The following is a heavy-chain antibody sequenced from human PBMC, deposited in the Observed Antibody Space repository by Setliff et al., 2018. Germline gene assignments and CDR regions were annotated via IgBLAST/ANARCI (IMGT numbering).Heavy chain of an antibody. CDR1: GGSISNSTFY. J-gene: IGHJ5*02. V-gene: IGHV4-39*07. CDR2: INYYGSIFDDGTTYST. Sequence: SETLSLTCTVSGGSISNSTFYWGWIRQPPGKGLEWIGSINYYGSIFDDGTTYSTYYNPSLKSRATISIDTSKSQFSLKLSSMTAADTALYYCARGRPRSGYSSSWYAYRNWFDPWGQGTLVTVSS. D-gene: IGHD6-13*01. CDR3: ARGRPRSGYSSSWYAYRNWFDP.